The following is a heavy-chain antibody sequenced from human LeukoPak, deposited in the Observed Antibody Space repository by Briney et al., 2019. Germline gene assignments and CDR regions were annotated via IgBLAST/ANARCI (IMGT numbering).Heavy chain of an antibody. CDR1: GFTFSSYD. CDR2: IRPSGDNT. D-gene: IGHD3-10*01. V-gene: IGHV3-23*01. Sequence: GGSLRLSCAASGFTFSSYDMTWVRQAPGRGLEWVSSIRPSGDNTYYGDSVKGRFTISRDISKNTLYLQMNSLRAEDTAVYYCARVLSGRGSLYDYYYYMDVWGKGTTVTISS. J-gene: IGHJ6*03. CDR3: ARVLSGRGSLYDYYYYMDV.